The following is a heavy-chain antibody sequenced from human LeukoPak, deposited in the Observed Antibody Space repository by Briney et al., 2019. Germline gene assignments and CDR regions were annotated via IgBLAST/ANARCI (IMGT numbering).Heavy chain of an antibody. CDR1: EFTVSSNY. V-gene: IGHV3-66*02. J-gene: IGHJ6*02. D-gene: IGHD4-11*01. CDR3: ARVGTTVSTNYYGMDV. Sequence: GGSLRLSCVASEFTVSSNYMNWVRQAPGKGLEWVSFIYTSGSTYYADSVRGRFTISRDNSKNTLYLEMNSLRAEDTAVYYCARVGTTVSTNYYGMDVWGQGTTVTVSS. CDR2: IYTSGST.